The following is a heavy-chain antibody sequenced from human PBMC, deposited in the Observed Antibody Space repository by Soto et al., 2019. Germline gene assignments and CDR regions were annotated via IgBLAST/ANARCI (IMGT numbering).Heavy chain of an antibody. CDR1: GGTFSSYA. V-gene: IGHV1-69*01. Sequence: QVQLVQSGAEVKKPGSSVKVSCKASGGTFSSYAISWVRQAPGQGPEWVGGIIPIFGTANYAQKFQGRVTITADESTSTAYMELSSLRSEDTAVYYCARAGGIVGATLHDAFDIWGQGTMVTVSS. CDR2: IIPIFGTA. CDR3: ARAGGIVGATLHDAFDI. D-gene: IGHD1-26*01. J-gene: IGHJ3*02.